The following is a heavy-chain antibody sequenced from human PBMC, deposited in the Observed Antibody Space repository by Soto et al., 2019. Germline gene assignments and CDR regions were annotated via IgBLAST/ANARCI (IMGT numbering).Heavy chain of an antibody. Sequence: SETLSLTCAVSGGSISSSNWWSWVRQPPGKGLEWIGEIYHSGSTNYNPSLKSRVTISVDKSKNQFSLKLSSVTAADTAVYYCARSPDIVVVPAAHYYFDYWGQGTLVTVSS. CDR3: ARSPDIVVVPAAHYYFDY. V-gene: IGHV4-4*02. CDR2: IYHSGST. J-gene: IGHJ4*02. D-gene: IGHD2-2*01. CDR1: GGSISSSNW.